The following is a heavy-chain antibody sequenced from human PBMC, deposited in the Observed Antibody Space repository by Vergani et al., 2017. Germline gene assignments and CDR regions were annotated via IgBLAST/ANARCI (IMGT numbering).Heavy chain of an antibody. D-gene: IGHD2-2*02. V-gene: IGHV1-3*01. CDR1: GYTFTSYA. Sequence: QVQLVQSGAEVKKPGASVKVSCKASGYTFTSYAMHWVRQAPGQRLEWMGWINAGNGNTKYSQKFQGRGTITRDTSASTAYMGLSSLRSEDTAVYYCARAGGPGAICYXFDPWGQGTLVTVSS. J-gene: IGHJ5*02. CDR2: INAGNGNT. CDR3: ARAGGPGAICYXFDP.